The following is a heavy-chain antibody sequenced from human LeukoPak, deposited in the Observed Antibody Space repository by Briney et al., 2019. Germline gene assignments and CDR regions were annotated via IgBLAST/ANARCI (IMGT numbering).Heavy chain of an antibody. CDR2: ISGGGDNT. D-gene: IGHD1-14*01. CDR3: AKGPYNTYMDWFDL. V-gene: IGHV3-23*01. J-gene: IGHJ5*02. CDR1: GFTFSSYA. Sequence: GGSLRLSCAASGFTFSSYATSWVRQAPGKGLEWLSGISGGGDNTYYADSVKGRFTISRDNSKNTVYLQMDSLRADDTALYYCAKGPYNTYMDWFDLWGQGTLVTVSP.